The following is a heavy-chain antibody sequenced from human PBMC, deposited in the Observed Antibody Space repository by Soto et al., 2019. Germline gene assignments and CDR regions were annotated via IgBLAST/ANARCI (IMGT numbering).Heavy chain of an antibody. Sequence: GGPLGLSCPASGFTFGSFAMSWVRQAPGKGLEWVSAISGSGGSTYYADPVKGRFTISRDNSKNTLYLQMNSLRAEDTAVYYCAKDLKSGYDYYYYGMDVWGQGTTVTVSS. CDR3: AKDLKSGYDYYYYGMDV. D-gene: IGHD5-12*01. CDR2: ISGSGGST. CDR1: GFTFGSFA. V-gene: IGHV3-23*01. J-gene: IGHJ6*02.